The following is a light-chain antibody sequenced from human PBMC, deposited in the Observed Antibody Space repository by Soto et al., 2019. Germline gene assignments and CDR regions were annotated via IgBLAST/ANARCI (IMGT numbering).Light chain of an antibody. J-gene: IGLJ2*01. CDR2: EVT. CDR3: SSYTTNITPVV. Sequence: QSALTQPASVSGSPGQSITISCTGTSNDVGIYNYVSWYQQHPGKAPILIIYEVTNRPSGVSDRFSGSKSDNTASLTISGLQAEDEADYYCSSYTTNITPVVFGGGTKLTVL. CDR1: SNDVGIYNY. V-gene: IGLV2-14*01.